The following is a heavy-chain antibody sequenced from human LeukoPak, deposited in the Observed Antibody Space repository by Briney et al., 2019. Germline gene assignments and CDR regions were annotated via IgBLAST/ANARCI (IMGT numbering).Heavy chain of an antibody. Sequence: ASVKVSCKASGGTFGSYAISWVRQAPGQGLEWMGWINPNSGGTNYAQKFQGRVTMTRDTSISTAYMELSRLRSDDTAVYYCARATGAPARRRFDYWGQGTLVTVSS. CDR1: GGTFGSYA. V-gene: IGHV1-2*02. CDR2: INPNSGGT. J-gene: IGHJ4*02. CDR3: ARATGAPARRRFDY. D-gene: IGHD3-10*01.